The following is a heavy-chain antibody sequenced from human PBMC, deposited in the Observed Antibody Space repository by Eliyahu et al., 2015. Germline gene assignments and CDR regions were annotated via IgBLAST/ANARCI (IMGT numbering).Heavy chain of an antibody. CDR2: ISSSSSYI. J-gene: IGHJ3*02. Sequence: EVQLVESGGGLVKPGGSLRLSCXASGFTFSSYSMNWVRQAPGRGLEGVSSISSSSSYIYYADSVKGRFTISRDNAKNSLYLQMNSLRAEDTAVYYCARDYSTDAFDIWGQGTMVTVSS. CDR1: GFTFSSYS. V-gene: IGHV3-21*01. CDR3: ARDYSTDAFDI. D-gene: IGHD6-13*01.